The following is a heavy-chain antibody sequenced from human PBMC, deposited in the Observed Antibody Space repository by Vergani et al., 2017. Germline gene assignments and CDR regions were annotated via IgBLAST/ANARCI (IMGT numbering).Heavy chain of an antibody. Sequence: QVQLQQWGAGLLKPSETLSLTCAVYGGSFSGYYWSWIRQPPGKGLEWIGEINHSGSTNYNPSLKSRVTISVDTSKNQFSLKLSSVTAADTAVYYCARDPGYCSGGSCYYFDYWGQGTLVTVSS. V-gene: IGHV4-34*01. D-gene: IGHD2-15*01. CDR1: GGSFSGYY. J-gene: IGHJ4*02. CDR2: INHSGST. CDR3: ARDPGYCSGGSCYYFDY.